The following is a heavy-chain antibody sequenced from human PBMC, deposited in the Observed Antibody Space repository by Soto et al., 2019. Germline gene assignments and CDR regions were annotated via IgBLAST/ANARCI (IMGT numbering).Heavy chain of an antibody. D-gene: IGHD2-2*01. CDR1: GGSFSGYY. V-gene: IGHV4-34*01. CDR3: ARSRYCSSTSCSFSDY. J-gene: IGHJ4*02. CDR2: INHSGST. Sequence: QVQLQQWGAGLLKPSETLSLTCAVYGGSFSGYYWSWIRQPPGKGLEWIGEINHSGSTNYNPSIKSRVTISVDTSKNQFSLKLSSVTAADTAVYYCARSRYCSSTSCSFSDYWGQGTLVTVSS.